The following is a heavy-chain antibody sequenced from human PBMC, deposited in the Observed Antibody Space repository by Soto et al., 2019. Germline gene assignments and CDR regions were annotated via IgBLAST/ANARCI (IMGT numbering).Heavy chain of an antibody. CDR3: ASADSPDAFDI. Sequence: QMQLVQSGAEVKKTGSSVKVSCKASGYTFTYRYLHWVRQAPGQALEWMGWITPFNGNTNYAQKFQDRVTITRDRSMSTAYMELSSLRSEDTAMYYCASADSPDAFDIWGQGTLVTVSS. CDR1: GYTFTYRY. J-gene: IGHJ3*02. D-gene: IGHD2-15*01. CDR2: ITPFNGNT. V-gene: IGHV1-45*02.